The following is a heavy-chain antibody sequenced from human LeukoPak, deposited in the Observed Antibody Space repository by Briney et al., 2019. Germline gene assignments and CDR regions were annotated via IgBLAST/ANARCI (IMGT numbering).Heavy chain of an antibody. J-gene: IGHJ4*02. CDR1: GFSLSAYG. CDR3: ARSQSSSLIDY. CDR2: IWYDGTSK. V-gene: IGHV3-33*01. D-gene: IGHD6-13*01. Sequence: PGRSLRLSCAASGFSLSAYGVHWVRQAPGKGLEWVAVIWYDGTSKDYADSVKGRFTFSRDNSKSTLYLQMNSLTVEDTAVYYCARSQSSSLIDYWGQGTLVTVSS.